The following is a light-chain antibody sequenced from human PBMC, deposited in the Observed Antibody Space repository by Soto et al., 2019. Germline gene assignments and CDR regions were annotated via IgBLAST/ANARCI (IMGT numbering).Light chain of an antibody. CDR3: QSYDSSLSGSYV. CDR2: GND. J-gene: IGLJ1*01. V-gene: IGLV1-40*01. CDR1: SSNIGAGSD. Sequence: QSVLTQPPSVSGAPGQRVTISCTGSSSNIGAGSDVHWYQHLPGTAPKLLIYGNDNRPSGVPDRFSGSKSGTSASLAITGLQAEDEADYYCQSYDSSLSGSYVFGTGPKVTVL.